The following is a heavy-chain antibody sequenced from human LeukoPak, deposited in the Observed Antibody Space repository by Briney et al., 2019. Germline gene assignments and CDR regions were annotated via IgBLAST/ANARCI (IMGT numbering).Heavy chain of an antibody. CDR2: IIPILGIA. CDR1: GGTFSSYT. D-gene: IGHD2-2*01. J-gene: IGHJ3*02. V-gene: IGHV1-69*02. CDR3: ARGSQLLGFDAFDI. Sequence: SVKVSCKASGGTFSSYTISWVRQAPGQGLEWMGRIIPILGIANYAQKFQGRVTITADKSTSTAYMELSSLSSEDTAVYYCARGSQLLGFDAFDIWGQGTMVTVSS.